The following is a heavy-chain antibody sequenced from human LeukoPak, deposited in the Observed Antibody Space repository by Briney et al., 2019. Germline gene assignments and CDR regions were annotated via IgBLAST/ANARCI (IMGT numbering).Heavy chain of an antibody. CDR3: ARVEDSGYYHIDV. D-gene: IGHD3-10*01. V-gene: IGHV3-21*01. J-gene: IGHJ6*03. Sequence: GGSLRLSCAASGFTFSSYSMNWVRQAPGKGLEWVSSISSSSSYISYADSVKGPFTISRDSAKNSLYLQMNSLRAEDTSLYYCARVEDSGYYHIDVWGKGTTVTVSS. CDR1: GFTFSSYS. CDR2: ISSSSSYI.